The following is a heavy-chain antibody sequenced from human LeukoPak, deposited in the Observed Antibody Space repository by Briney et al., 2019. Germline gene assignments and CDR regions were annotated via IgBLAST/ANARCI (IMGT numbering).Heavy chain of an antibody. V-gene: IGHV3-30*02. CDR2: IRYDGSNK. Sequence: PGGCLRLSCAASGFTFSSYGMHWVRQAPGKGREWVAFIRYDGSNKYYADSVKGRFTISRDNSKNTLYLQMNSLRAEDTAVYYCAKVWDCSSTSCSFDYWGQGTLVTVSS. CDR1: GFTFSSYG. J-gene: IGHJ4*02. CDR3: AKVWDCSSTSCSFDY. D-gene: IGHD2-2*01.